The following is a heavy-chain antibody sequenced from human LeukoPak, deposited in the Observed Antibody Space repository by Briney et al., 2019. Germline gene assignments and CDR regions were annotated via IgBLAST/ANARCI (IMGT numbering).Heavy chain of an antibody. CDR2: IKQDGSEK. D-gene: IGHD3-10*01. CDR1: GFTFSNYW. J-gene: IGHJ3*02. CDR3: ARDIRFGEWFAAVDAFDI. Sequence: GGSLRLSCAASGFTFSNYWMSWVRQAPGKGLEWVANIKQDGSEKYYVDSVKGRFIISRDNAENSLYLQMNSLRAEDTAVYYCARDIRFGEWFAAVDAFDIWGQGTMVTVSS. V-gene: IGHV3-7*03.